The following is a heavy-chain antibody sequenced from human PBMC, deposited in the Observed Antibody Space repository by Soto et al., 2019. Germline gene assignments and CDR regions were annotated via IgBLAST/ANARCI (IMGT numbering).Heavy chain of an antibody. D-gene: IGHD1-26*01. Sequence: SETLSLTCTVSGDSISSYYWSWIRQPPGKGLEWIGNIYDSGNTNYKPSLKSRVTISIDTSKNQFSLKLISVTAAATAVYYCARETDSGTYYTFDIWGQGTMVTVSS. J-gene: IGHJ3*02. CDR1: GDSISSYY. CDR3: ARETDSGTYYTFDI. V-gene: IGHV4-59*01. CDR2: IYDSGNT.